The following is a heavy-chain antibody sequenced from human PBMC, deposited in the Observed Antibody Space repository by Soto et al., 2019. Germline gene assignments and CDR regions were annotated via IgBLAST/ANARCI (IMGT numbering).Heavy chain of an antibody. V-gene: IGHV3-30*18. CDR1: GFTFSSYG. J-gene: IGHJ4*02. D-gene: IGHD1-26*01. Sequence: QVQLVESGGGVVQPGRSLRLSCAASGFTFSSYGMHWVRQAPGKGLEWVAVISYDGSNKYYADSVKGRFTISRDNSKNTLYLQMNSLRAEDTAVYYCAKDQGRHIVGAIADYWGQGTLVTVSS. CDR3: AKDQGRHIVGAIADY. CDR2: ISYDGSNK.